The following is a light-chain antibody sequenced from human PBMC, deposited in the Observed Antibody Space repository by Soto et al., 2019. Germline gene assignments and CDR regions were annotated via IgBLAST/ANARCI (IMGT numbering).Light chain of an antibody. Sequence: EIVLTQSPGTLSLSPGERATLSCRASQSVRRNYLAWYQQRPGQAPRLLIYDAFHRATGIPDRFSGRGSGTDFTHTNSRLEPEDFAVYYCQQYGDSPRTFGQGTKVEIK. J-gene: IGKJ1*01. CDR2: DAF. CDR3: QQYGDSPRT. V-gene: IGKV3-20*01. CDR1: QSVRRNY.